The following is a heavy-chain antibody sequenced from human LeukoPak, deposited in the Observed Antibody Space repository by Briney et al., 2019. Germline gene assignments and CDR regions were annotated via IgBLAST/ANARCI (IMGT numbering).Heavy chain of an antibody. CDR1: GFTFSSYA. J-gene: IGHJ3*02. V-gene: IGHV3-30-3*01. CDR3: ARESLVAVAGNAFDI. Sequence: GGSLRLSCAASGFTFSSYAMHWVRQAPGKGLEWVAVISYDGSNKYYADSVKGRFTISRDNSKNTLYLQMNSLRAEDTAVYYCARESLVAVAGNAFDIWGQGTMVTVSS. CDR2: ISYDGSNK. D-gene: IGHD6-19*01.